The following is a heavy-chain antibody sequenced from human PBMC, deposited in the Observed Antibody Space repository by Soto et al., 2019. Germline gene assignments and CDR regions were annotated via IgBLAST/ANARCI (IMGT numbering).Heavy chain of an antibody. J-gene: IGHJ6*02. CDR1: GGTFSSYA. CDR3: ARERKASTRWGYYYYYYGMDV. V-gene: IGHV1-69*01. Sequence: QVQLVQSGAEVKKPGSSVKVSCKASGGTFSSYAISWVRQAPGQGLEWMGGIIPIFGTANYAQKFQGRVTITADESTSTAYMELSRLRSEDTAVYYCARERKASTRWGYYYYYYGMDVWGQGTTVTVSS. D-gene: IGHD1-26*01. CDR2: IIPIFGTA.